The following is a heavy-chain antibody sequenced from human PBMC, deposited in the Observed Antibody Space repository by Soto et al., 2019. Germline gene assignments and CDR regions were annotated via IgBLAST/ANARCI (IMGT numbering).Heavy chain of an antibody. CDR2: MNPNSGNT. D-gene: IGHD6-13*01. Sequence: VASVKVSCKACGGTFSSYAISWVRQATGQGLEWMGWMNPNSGNTGYAQKFQGRVTMTRNTSISTAYMELSSLRSEDTAVYYCARGGSSWYITSFDYWGQGTLVTVSS. CDR3: ARGGSSWYITSFDY. CDR1: GGTFSSYA. J-gene: IGHJ4*02. V-gene: IGHV1-8*02.